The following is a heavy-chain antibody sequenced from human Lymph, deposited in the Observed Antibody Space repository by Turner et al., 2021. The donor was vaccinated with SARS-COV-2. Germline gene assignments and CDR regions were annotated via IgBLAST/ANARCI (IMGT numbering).Heavy chain of an antibody. CDR3: ARGRLDSFGGGYYSWFDP. D-gene: IGHD1-26*01. V-gene: IGHV1-69*04. CDR2: IIPILGIA. CDR1: GATFSSYA. Sequence: QVQLVQSAAEAKKPGSSVKVSCNASGATFSSYAINWVRQAPGQGLEWMGRIIPILGIANYAQKFQGRVTITADKSTSTAYMELSSLRSEDTAVYYCARGRLDSFGGGYYSWFDPWGQGTLVTVSS. J-gene: IGHJ5*02.